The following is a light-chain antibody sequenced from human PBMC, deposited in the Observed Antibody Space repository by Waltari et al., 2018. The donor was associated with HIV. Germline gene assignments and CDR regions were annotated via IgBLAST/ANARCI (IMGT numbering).Light chain of an antibody. CDR3: SSYTSSSTLGV. CDR2: DVS. CDR1: SRDIGGYTS. Sequence: QSALTQPASVSGSPGQSITISCTGTSRDIGGYTSVSWYQQHPGKAPKLMISDVSQRPSGVSNRFSGSKSGNTASLTISGLQAEDEADYYCSSYTSSSTLGVFGSGTKVTVL. V-gene: IGLV2-14*03. J-gene: IGLJ1*01.